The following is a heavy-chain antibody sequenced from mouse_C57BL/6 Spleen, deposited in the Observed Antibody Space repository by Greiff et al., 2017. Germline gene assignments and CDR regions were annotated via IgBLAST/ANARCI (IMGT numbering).Heavy chain of an antibody. CDR3: AINWGYYFDY. Sequence: EVHLVESGGGLVKPGGSLKLSCAASGFTFSDYGMHWVRQAPEKGLEWVAYISSGSSTIYYADTVKGRFTISRDNAKNTLFLQMTSLRSEDTAMYYCAINWGYYFDYWGQGTTLTVSS. D-gene: IGHD4-1*01. CDR1: GFTFSDYG. J-gene: IGHJ2*01. CDR2: ISSGSSTI. V-gene: IGHV5-17*01.